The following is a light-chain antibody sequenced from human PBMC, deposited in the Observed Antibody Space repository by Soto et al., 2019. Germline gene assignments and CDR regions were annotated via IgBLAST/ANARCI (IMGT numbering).Light chain of an antibody. V-gene: IGKV3-20*01. J-gene: IGKJ1*01. CDR1: QSVRDSY. CDR2: DTS. CDR3: QQYVSSPGT. Sequence: IVLTQSPGTLSLSPGERATLSCRASQSVRDSYLGWYQQKPGQAPSLLIYDTSTRATGVPDRFSGSGSGTDFALTISRVEPEDFAIYFCQQYVSSPGTFGQGTKVDI.